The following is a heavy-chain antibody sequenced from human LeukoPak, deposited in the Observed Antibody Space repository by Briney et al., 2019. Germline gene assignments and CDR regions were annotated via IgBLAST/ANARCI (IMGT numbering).Heavy chain of an antibody. V-gene: IGHV3-11*04. J-gene: IGHJ6*02. CDR3: ARDDAGATLSYYYYYGMDV. D-gene: IGHD1-26*01. CDR2: ISSSGSTI. Sequence: KPGGSLRLSCAASGFAFSDYYMSWIRQAPGKGLEWVSYISSSGSTIYYADSVKGRFTISRDNSKNTLYLQMNSLRAEDTAVYYCARDDAGATLSYYYYYGMDVWGQGTTVTVSS. CDR1: GFAFSDYY.